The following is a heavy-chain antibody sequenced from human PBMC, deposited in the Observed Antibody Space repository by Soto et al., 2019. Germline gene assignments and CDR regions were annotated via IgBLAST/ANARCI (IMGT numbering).Heavy chain of an antibody. V-gene: IGHV3-30*18. D-gene: IGHD3-10*01. J-gene: IGHJ6*02. CDR2: ISDDGSQR. CDR3: AKAGASGSFAYSGMDV. Sequence: QVQLVESGEGVVQPGQSLRLSGTASGFPFSRFGMHWVRQAPGKGLEWLSVISDDGSQRYYGDSVKGRFTISRDNSKSTLYLQMNSLNAEDTAVYWCAKAGASGSFAYSGMDVWGQGTTVTVSS. CDR1: GFPFSRFG.